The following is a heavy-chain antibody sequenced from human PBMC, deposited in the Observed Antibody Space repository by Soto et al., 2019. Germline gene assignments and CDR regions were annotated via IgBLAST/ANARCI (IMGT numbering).Heavy chain of an antibody. V-gene: IGHV4-34*01. CDR1: GGSFSGYY. J-gene: IGHJ4*02. Sequence: SETLCLTCAVYGGSFSGYYWSWIRQPPGKGLNWIGEINHSGSTNYNPSLKSRVTISVDTSKNQFSLKLSSVTAADTAVYYCARGRWLRSSFDYWGQGTLVTVSS. CDR2: INHSGST. CDR3: ARGRWLRSSFDY. D-gene: IGHD5-12*01.